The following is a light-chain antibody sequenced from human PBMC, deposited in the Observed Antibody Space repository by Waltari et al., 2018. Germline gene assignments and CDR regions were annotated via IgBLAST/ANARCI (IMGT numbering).Light chain of an antibody. Sequence: DIVMTQSPDSLAVSLGERATINCKSSQSVLYTSDSKNYLAWYQQKPGQPPKLLIYWASTRESGVPERFTGSGSGTDFTLTVSSLQAEDVAVYYCQQYYDTPTFGQGTKLEIK. J-gene: IGKJ2*01. CDR1: QSVLYTSDSKNY. CDR2: WAS. V-gene: IGKV4-1*01. CDR3: QQYYDTPT.